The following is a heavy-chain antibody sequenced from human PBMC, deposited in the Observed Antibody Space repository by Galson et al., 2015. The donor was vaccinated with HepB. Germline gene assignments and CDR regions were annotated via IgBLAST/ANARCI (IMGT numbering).Heavy chain of an antibody. D-gene: IGHD6-13*01. CDR2: IGGSGFCT. CDR3: AKDRAAAGTPPDH. CDR1: GFTFDNYA. V-gene: IGHV3-23*01. J-gene: IGHJ5*02. Sequence: SLRLSCAASGFTFDNYAMSWVRQAPGKGLEWVSAIGGSGFCTYYSDSLKGRFPLSTDNSQNTLYLQMNSLRVEDTAVYYCAKDRAAAGTPPDHWGQGTLVTVSS.